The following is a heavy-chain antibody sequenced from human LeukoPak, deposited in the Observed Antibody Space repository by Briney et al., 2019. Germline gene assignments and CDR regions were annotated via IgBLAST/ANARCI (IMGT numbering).Heavy chain of an antibody. CDR2: IYYSGST. V-gene: IGHV4-59*12. Sequence: SETLSLTCTVSGGSISSYYWSWIRQPPGKGLEWIGYIYYSGSTNYNPSLKSRVTISVDTSKNQFSLKLSSVTAADTAVYYCARDTRITIFGVVIGGGAFDTWGQGTMVTVSS. D-gene: IGHD3-3*01. CDR1: GGSISSYY. CDR3: ARDTRITIFGVVIGGGAFDT. J-gene: IGHJ3*02.